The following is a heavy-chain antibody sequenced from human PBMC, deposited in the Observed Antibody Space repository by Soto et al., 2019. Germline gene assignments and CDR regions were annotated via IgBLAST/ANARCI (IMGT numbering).Heavy chain of an antibody. D-gene: IGHD1-26*01. CDR1: GYTFTSYA. V-gene: IGHV1-3*01. Sequence: ASVKVSCKASGYTFTSYAMHWVRQAPGQRLEWMGWINAGNGNTKYSQKFQGRVTITRDTSASTAYMGLSSLRSEDTAVYYCARGYSGSYYFYYYGMDVWGQVTTVTVSS. CDR2: INAGNGNT. J-gene: IGHJ6*02. CDR3: ARGYSGSYYFYYYGMDV.